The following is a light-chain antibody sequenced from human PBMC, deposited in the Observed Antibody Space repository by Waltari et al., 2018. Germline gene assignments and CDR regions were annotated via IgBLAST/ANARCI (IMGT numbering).Light chain of an antibody. J-gene: IGLJ3*02. CDR1: SCPPPSTSS. V-gene: IGLV8-61*01. Sequence: QTVVTQEPSLSVAPGGTVTLTCALTSCPPPSTSSVSWYQQTPGQPPRTLMYKANFRASGVPDRFSGSSLGNKAALTITGAQADDESDYYCLVYMGSGIWVFGGGTKLTVL. CDR2: KAN. CDR3: LVYMGSGIWV.